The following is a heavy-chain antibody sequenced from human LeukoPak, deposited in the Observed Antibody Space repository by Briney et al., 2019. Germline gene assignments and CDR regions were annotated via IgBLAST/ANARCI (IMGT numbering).Heavy chain of an antibody. J-gene: IGHJ4*02. D-gene: IGHD6-6*01. CDR2: IKQDGSEK. CDR3: ARIGYRSSSFDY. V-gene: IGHV3-7*01. Sequence: PGGSLRLSCAASGFTFSNYWMSWVRQAPGKGLEWVANIKQDGSEKDSVDSLKGRFTISRDNAKNSVCLQMNSLRAEDTAVYYCARIGYRSSSFDYWGQGTLVTVSS. CDR1: GFTFSNYW.